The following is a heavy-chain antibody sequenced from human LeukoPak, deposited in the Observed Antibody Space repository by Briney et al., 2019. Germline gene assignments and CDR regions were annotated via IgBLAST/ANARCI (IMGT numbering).Heavy chain of an antibody. CDR1: GFTFSSYS. J-gene: IGHJ4*02. V-gene: IGHV3-21*04. CDR3: ANVAFYYTSGTYV. CDR2: ISSSSSYI. D-gene: IGHD3-10*01. Sequence: PGGSLRLSCAASGFTFSSYSMNWVRQAPGKGLEWVSSISSSSSYIYYADSVKGRFTISRDNAKNSLYLQMNSLRAEDTAVYYCANVAFYYTSGTYVWGQGTLVTVSS.